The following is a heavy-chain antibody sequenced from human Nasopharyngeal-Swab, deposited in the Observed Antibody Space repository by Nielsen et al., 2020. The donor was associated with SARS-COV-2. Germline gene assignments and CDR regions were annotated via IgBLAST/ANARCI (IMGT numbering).Heavy chain of an antibody. D-gene: IGHD2-2*02. CDR1: GGSISSGGYY. CDR3: AAYCSSTSCYMAIDY. J-gene: IGHJ4*02. V-gene: IGHV4-31*09. Sequence: SCTVSGGSISSGGYYWSWIRQHPGEGLEWIGYIFYSGSTYYNPSLKSRLTISVDKSKNQFSLKLSSVTAADTAVYYCAAYCSSTSCYMAIDYWGQGTLVTVSS. CDR2: IFYSGST.